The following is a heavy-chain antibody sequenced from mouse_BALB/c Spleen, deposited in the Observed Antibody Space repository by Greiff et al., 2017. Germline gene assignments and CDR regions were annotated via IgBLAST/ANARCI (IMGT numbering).Heavy chain of an antibody. J-gene: IGHJ4*01. Sequence: VQRVESGPGLVAPSQSLSITCTVSGFSLTSYGVHWVRQPPGKGLVWLGVIWAGGSTNYNSAHMSRLSSSTDNSKSQVFLKMNSLQTDDTAMYCCARDEGVEDAMDYWGQGTSVTVSS. CDR3: ARDEGVEDAMDY. D-gene: IGHD1-1*01. CDR1: GFSLTSYG. CDR2: IWAGGST. V-gene: IGHV2-9*02.